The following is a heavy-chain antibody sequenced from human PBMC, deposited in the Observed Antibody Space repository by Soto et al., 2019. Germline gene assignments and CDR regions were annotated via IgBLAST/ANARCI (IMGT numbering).Heavy chain of an antibody. V-gene: IGHV4-59*01. CDR2: IFYTENT. J-gene: IGHJ4*02. D-gene: IGHD1-20*01. CDR3: VRYSWNDKNFDY. Sequence: PSETLSLTCTVSGVSISSYYWSWIRQPPGKGLEWIGSIFYTENTDYNPSLKSRVTISIDTSKKQFSLNLRFVTAADTAVCYCVRYSWNDKNFDYWGQGTLVTVSS. CDR1: GVSISSYY.